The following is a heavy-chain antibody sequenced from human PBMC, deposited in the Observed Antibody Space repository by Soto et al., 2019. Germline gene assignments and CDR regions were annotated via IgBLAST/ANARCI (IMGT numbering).Heavy chain of an antibody. CDR2: ISSSSSTI. CDR3: AREIWGSYRQRYYFDY. J-gene: IGHJ4*02. Sequence: EVQLVESGGGLVQPGGSLRLSCAASGFTFSSYSMNWVRQAPGKGLEWVSYISSSSSTIYYADSVKGRFTISRDNAKNSLYLQMNSLRAEDTAVYYCAREIWGSYRQRYYFDYWGQGTLVTVPS. V-gene: IGHV3-48*01. CDR1: GFTFSSYS. D-gene: IGHD3-16*02.